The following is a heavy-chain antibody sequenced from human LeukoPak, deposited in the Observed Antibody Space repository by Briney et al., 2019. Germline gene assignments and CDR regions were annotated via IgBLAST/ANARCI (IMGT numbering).Heavy chain of an antibody. J-gene: IGHJ4*02. CDR3: ARERTNRWNDVHFDY. D-gene: IGHD1-1*01. V-gene: IGHV1-2*02. Sequence: ASVKVSCKASGYTFTGYYMHWVRQAPGQGLEWMGWINPNSGGTNYAQKFQGRVTMTRDTPISTAYMELSRLRSDDTAVYYCARERTNRWNDVHFDYWGQGTLVTVSS. CDR1: GYTFTGYY. CDR2: INPNSGGT.